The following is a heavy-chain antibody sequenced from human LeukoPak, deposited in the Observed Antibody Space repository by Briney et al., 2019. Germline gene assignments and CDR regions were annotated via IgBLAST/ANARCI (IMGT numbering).Heavy chain of an antibody. V-gene: IGHV4-38-2*02. J-gene: IGHJ4*02. Sequence: SETLSLTCTVSGHSIINSFYWGWIRQPPGKGLEWIGSIYHSGATYYNPSLKSRVTISLDTSKNQFSLKLSSVTAADTAVYYRARGPLGPEPFDYWGQGTLVTVSS. CDR2: IYHSGAT. D-gene: IGHD1-14*01. CDR3: ARGPLGPEPFDY. CDR1: GHSIINSFY.